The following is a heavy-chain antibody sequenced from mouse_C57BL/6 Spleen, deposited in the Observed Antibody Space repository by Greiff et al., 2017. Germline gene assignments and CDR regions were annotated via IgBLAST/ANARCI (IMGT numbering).Heavy chain of an antibody. D-gene: IGHD1-1*01. Sequence: QVQLQQPGAELVRPGSSVKLSCKASGYTFTSYWMDWVKQRPGQGLEWIGNIYPSDSETHYNQKFKDKATLTVDKSSSTAYMQLSSLTSEDSAVYYCAREGYGGSPWYFDVWGTGTTVTVSS. CDR3: AREGYGGSPWYFDV. J-gene: IGHJ1*03. V-gene: IGHV1-61*01. CDR2: IYPSDSET. CDR1: GYTFTSYW.